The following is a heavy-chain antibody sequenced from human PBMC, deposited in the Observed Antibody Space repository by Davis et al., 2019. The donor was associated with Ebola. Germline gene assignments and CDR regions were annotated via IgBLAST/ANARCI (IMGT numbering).Heavy chain of an antibody. CDR3: ARARLTYYNDSSGYYSTRYYFDY. J-gene: IGHJ4*02. CDR2: IYHSGST. Sequence: MPSETLSLTCTVSGGSISSSSYYWSWIRQPPGKGLEWIGEIYHSGSTNYNPSLKSRVTLSVDTSKNPFSLKLSSVTPAETAVYYCARARLTYYNDSSGYYSTRYYFDYWGQGTLVTVSS. D-gene: IGHD3-22*01. V-gene: IGHV4-39*07. CDR1: GGSISSSSYY.